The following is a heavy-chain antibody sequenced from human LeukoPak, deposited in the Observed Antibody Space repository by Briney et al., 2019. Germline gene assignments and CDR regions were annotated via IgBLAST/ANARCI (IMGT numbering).Heavy chain of an antibody. CDR1: GFTFSNYA. CDR3: AKDTPGIYDGSPYHAFFDY. V-gene: IGHV3-23*01. D-gene: IGHD3-22*01. CDR2: ISDTGAGT. Sequence: GGSLRLSCAASGFTFSNYAMSWVRQAPGKGLEWVTTISDTGAGTYYADSVRGWFSISRDNSKNSLYLQMNSLRAEDTAVYYCAKDTPGIYDGSPYHAFFDYWGQGTLVTVSS. J-gene: IGHJ4*02.